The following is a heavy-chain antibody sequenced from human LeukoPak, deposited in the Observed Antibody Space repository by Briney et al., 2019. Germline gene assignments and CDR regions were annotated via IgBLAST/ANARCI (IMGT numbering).Heavy chain of an antibody. J-gene: IGHJ4*02. CDR1: GYTFTDYY. V-gene: IGHV1-69-2*01. Sequence: ASVKMSCKVSGYTFTDYYMHWVQQAPGKGLEWMGLVDPEDGETIYAEKFQGRVTITADTSTDTAYMELSSLRSEDTAVYYCATDRIVLSYSNYTSVDYWGQGTLVTVSS. D-gene: IGHD4-11*01. CDR2: VDPEDGET. CDR3: ATDRIVLSYSNYTSVDY.